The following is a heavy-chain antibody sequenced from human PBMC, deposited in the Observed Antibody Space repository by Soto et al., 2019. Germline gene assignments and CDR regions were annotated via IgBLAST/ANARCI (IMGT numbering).Heavy chain of an antibody. Sequence: QVQLQQWGAGLLKPSETLTLTCTVYGGSFSGNYWSWIRQPPGMGLEWIGEISHSGSGTNYNPSRKSRVTISVDTSKNQISLKLSSVTAADTAMYYCARGHLPGGNTFYYYYWGQGTLVSVSS. CDR2: ISHSGSGT. D-gene: IGHD2-15*01. CDR1: GGSFSGNY. J-gene: IGHJ4*02. V-gene: IGHV4-34*01. CDR3: ARGHLPGGNTFYYYY.